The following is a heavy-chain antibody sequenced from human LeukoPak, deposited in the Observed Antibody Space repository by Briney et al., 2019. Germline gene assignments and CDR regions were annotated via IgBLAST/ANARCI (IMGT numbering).Heavy chain of an antibody. D-gene: IGHD5-24*01. CDR1: GGSISSSSYY. J-gene: IGHJ4*02. CDR3: ARAGRDGYSLFDY. V-gene: IGHV4-39*07. Sequence: SETLSLTCTVSGGSISSSSYYWGWIRQPPGKGLEWIGSIYYSGSTYYNPSLKSRVTISVDTSKNQFSLKLSSVTAADTAVYYCARAGRDGYSLFDYWGQGALVTVSS. CDR2: IYYSGST.